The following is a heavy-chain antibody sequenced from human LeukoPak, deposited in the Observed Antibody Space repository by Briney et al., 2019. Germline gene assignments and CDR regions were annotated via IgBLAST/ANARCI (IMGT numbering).Heavy chain of an antibody. CDR2: IYHRGNA. D-gene: IGHD3-22*01. V-gene: IGHV4-4*02. CDR3: ARHSQDYYDSSGYYHAAFDI. J-gene: IGHJ3*02. Sequence: SETLSLTCAVSGGSISSSNWWNWVRQTPGKGLEWIGEIYHRGNAHYNTSLKSRVTMSVDTSTNQFSLRVNSVTAADTAVYYCARHSQDYYDSSGYYHAAFDIWGQGTMVTVSS. CDR1: GGSISSSNW.